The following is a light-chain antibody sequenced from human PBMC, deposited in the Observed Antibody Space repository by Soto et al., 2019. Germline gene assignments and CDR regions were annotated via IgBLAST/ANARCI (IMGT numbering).Light chain of an antibody. V-gene: IGLV2-14*01. CDR2: EVS. CDR1: NSDVGGYNY. Sequence: QSVLTQPASVSGSPGQSITISCTGTNSDVGGYNYVSWYQQHPGKAPKLLISEVSNRPSGVSNRFSGSKSGNTASLTISGLQAEDEADYYCCSYTASSTRVFGGGTKVTVL. CDR3: CSYTASSTRV. J-gene: IGLJ2*01.